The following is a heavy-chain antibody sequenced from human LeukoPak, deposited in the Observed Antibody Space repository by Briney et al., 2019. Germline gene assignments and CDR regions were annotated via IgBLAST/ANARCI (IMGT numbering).Heavy chain of an antibody. CDR1: GYTFSGYY. CDR2: INPNSGVT. V-gene: IGHV1-2*02. CDR3: ARVVSGGSSWYTGAKDYYYYYMDV. Sequence: ASVKVSCKASGYTFSGYYIHWVRQAPGQGLEWMGWINPNSGVTNYAQKFQGRVTMTRDTSISTAYMEVRSLRSDDTAVYYCARVVSGGSSWYTGAKDYYYYYMDVWGKGTTVTVSS. J-gene: IGHJ6*03. D-gene: IGHD6-13*01.